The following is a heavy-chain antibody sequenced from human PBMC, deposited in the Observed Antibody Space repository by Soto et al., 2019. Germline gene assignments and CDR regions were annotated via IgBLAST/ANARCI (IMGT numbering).Heavy chain of an antibody. D-gene: IGHD6-19*01. CDR1: GFTFSNAW. CDR2: IKSKTDGGTT. CDR3: TTDNLGSSGWFSTYYFDY. V-gene: IGHV3-15*07. J-gene: IGHJ4*02. Sequence: GGSLRLSCAASGFTFSNAWMNWVRQAPGKGLEWVGRIKSKTDGGTTDYAAPVKGRFTISRDDSKNTLYLQMNSLKTEDTAVYYCTTDNLGSSGWFSTYYFDYWGQGTLVTVSS.